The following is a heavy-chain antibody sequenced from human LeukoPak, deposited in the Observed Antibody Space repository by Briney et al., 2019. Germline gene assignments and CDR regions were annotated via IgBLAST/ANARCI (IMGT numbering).Heavy chain of an antibody. Sequence: GGSLRLSCAASGFTVSSNYMSWVRQAPGKGLEWVSVIYSGGSTYYADSVKGRFTISRDNSKNTLYLQMNSLKTEDTAVYYCTTDYYYDSSGIRDAFDIWGQGTMVTVSS. V-gene: IGHV3-53*01. CDR3: TTDYYYDSSGIRDAFDI. CDR2: IYSGGST. J-gene: IGHJ3*02. D-gene: IGHD3-22*01. CDR1: GFTVSSNY.